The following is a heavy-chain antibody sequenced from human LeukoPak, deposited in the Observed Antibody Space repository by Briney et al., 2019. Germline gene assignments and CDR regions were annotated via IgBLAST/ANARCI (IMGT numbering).Heavy chain of an antibody. CDR3: ARDDPNYDILTGYSSDAFDI. V-gene: IGHV1-18*01. Sequence: ASVKVSCKASGYTFTSYGISWVRQAPGQGLEWMGWISAYNGNTNYAQKLQGRVTMTTDTSTSTAYMELRSLRSDDTAVYYCARDDPNYDILTGYSSDAFDIWGQGTMVTVSS. D-gene: IGHD3-9*01. CDR1: GYTFTSYG. CDR2: ISAYNGNT. J-gene: IGHJ3*02.